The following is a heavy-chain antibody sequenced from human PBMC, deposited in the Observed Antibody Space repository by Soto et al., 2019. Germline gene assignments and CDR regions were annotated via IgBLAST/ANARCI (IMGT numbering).Heavy chain of an antibody. V-gene: IGHV4-39*01. CDR2: IYYSGST. CDR3: ARHTYYYDSSGLSELEY. Sequence: SETLSLTCTVSGGSTSRSSYYLFFIRHQTGKGLEWIGSIYYSGSTYYNPSLKSRVTISVDTSKNQFSLKLSSVTAADTAVYYCARHTYYYDSSGLSELEYCGQGTLVTVS. CDR1: GGSTSRSSYY. J-gene: IGHJ4*02. D-gene: IGHD3-22*01.